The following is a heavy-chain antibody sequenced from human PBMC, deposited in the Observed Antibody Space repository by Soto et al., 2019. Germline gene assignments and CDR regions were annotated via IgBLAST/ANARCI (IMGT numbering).Heavy chain of an antibody. Sequence: QVQLVESGGGVVQPGRSLRLSCAASGFTFSSYAMHWVRQAPGKGLEWVAVISYDGSNKYYADSVKGRFTICRANPKNTSYLQMNSLIAEDTAVYYCAGAYCGGDCRSDYWGQGTLVTVSS. CDR2: ISYDGSNK. J-gene: IGHJ4*02. CDR3: AGAYCGGDCRSDY. CDR1: GFTFSSYA. D-gene: IGHD2-21*02. V-gene: IGHV3-30-3*01.